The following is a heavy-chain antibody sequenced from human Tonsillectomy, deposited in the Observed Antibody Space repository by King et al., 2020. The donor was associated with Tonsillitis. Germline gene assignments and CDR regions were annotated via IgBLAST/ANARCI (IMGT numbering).Heavy chain of an antibody. D-gene: IGHD3-16*01. CDR1: GATVSTFW. Sequence: VQLVESGGGWVQPGGSLRLSCAVSGATVSTFWMNWLLQAPGKGLDWVATIQKDGSDKYYGDSVKGRFTIFRDNAKKSLFLQMNSLRVEDTAVYSCAGATWGLDYWGQGALVTVSS. CDR3: AGATWGLDY. V-gene: IGHV3-7*04. CDR2: IQKDGSDK. J-gene: IGHJ4*02.